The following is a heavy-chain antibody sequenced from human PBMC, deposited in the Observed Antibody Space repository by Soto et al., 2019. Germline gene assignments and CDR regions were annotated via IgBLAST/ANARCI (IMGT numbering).Heavy chain of an antibody. Sequence: QVQLVQSGAEVNNPGSSVKVSFTASGSPFTAYAITWLRQAPGQGLAWVGGIIPLFDSPNYAQRSQGRVPITADKPTSTPYMKLTGLRSDDTAVYYCGLSSGSYRYGAYWGQGTLLNVSS. J-gene: IGHJ4*02. CDR3: GLSSGSYRYGAY. CDR1: GSPFTAYA. CDR2: IIPLFDSP. D-gene: IGHD4-17*01. V-gene: IGHV1-69*06.